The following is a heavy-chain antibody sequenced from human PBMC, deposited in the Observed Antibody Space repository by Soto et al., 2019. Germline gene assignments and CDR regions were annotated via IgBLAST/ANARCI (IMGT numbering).Heavy chain of an antibody. D-gene: IGHD4-17*01. J-gene: IGHJ6*02. CDR3: SRTSDYGDYYFYAMDV. CDR1: GGSISSYY. V-gene: IGHV4-59*08. Sequence: PSETLSLTCTVSGGSISSYYWNWIRQPPGRGLEWIGYIYYNGTTDYNPSLKGRVTISIDRSNNQFSLKLSSVTAADTALYYCSRTSDYGDYYFYAMDVWGQGTTVTVSS. CDR2: IYYNGTT.